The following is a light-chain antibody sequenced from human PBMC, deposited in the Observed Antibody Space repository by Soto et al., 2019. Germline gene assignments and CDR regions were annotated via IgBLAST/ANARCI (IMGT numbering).Light chain of an antibody. J-gene: IGLJ1*01. V-gene: IGLV2-8*01. CDR1: SSDVGDYNY. CDR2: EVS. CDR3: SSYAGSNTYV. Sequence: QSVLTQPASVSGSPGQSITISCTGTSSDVGDYNYVYWYQQHPGKAPKLRIYEVSRRPSGVPDRFSGSKSGNTASLTVSGLQAEDEADYYCSSYAGSNTYVFGTGTKVTVL.